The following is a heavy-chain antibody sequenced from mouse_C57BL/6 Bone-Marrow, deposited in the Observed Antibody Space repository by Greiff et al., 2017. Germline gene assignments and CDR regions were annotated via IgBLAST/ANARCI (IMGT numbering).Heavy chain of an antibody. CDR2: INYDGSST. J-gene: IGHJ1*03. CDR1: GFTFSDYY. V-gene: IGHV5-16*02. Sequence: EVKLMESEGGLVQPGSSMKLSCTASGFTFSDYYMAWVRQVPEKGLEWVANINYDGSSTYYLDSLKSRFIISRDNAKNILYLQMSSLKSEDTATYYCARRQPPGYFDVWGTGTTVTVSS. CDR3: ARRQPPGYFDV.